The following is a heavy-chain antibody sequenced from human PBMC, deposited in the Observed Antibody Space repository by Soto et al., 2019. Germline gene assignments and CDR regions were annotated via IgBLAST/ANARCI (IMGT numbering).Heavy chain of an antibody. CDR1: GFTFSNAW. V-gene: IGHV3-15*07. CDR3: TTTSRSGWSS. Sequence: GGSLRLSCAASGFTFSNAWMNWVRQAPGKGLEWVGRIKSKTGGGTTDYAAPVNGRFTISRDDSKNTLYLQMNSLKTEDTAVYYCTTTSRSGWSSWGQGALVTVSS. J-gene: IGHJ4*02. D-gene: IGHD6-19*01. CDR2: IKSKTGGGTT.